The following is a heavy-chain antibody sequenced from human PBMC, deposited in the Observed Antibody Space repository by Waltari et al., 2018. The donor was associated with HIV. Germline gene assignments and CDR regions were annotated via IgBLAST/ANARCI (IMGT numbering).Heavy chain of an antibody. Sequence: QVQLQESGPGLVKPSETLSRTCTVSGGSVRSGTYYWRWIRQPPGKGLEWIGYIYYSGSTNYNPSLKSRVTISVDTSKNQFSLKLSSVTAADTAVYYCARVVLDILTGYYFDYWGQGTLVTVSS. CDR2: IYYSGST. CDR1: GGSVRSGTYY. V-gene: IGHV4-61*01. J-gene: IGHJ4*02. D-gene: IGHD3-9*01. CDR3: ARVVLDILTGYYFDY.